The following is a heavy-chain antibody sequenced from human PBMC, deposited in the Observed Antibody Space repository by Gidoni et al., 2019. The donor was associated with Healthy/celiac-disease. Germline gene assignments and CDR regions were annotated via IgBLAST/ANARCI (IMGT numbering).Heavy chain of an antibody. V-gene: IGHV5-51*01. D-gene: IGHD3-10*01. CDR3: ARRVGITMVRGVGYYFDY. Sequence: EVQLVQSGPEVKKPGESLKISCMGSGHSFTRYWIGWVRQMPGKGLEWMGIISPGESNTRYSPSCQGQVTISTDKSISTAYLQWSSLKASDTAMYYCARRVGITMVRGVGYYFDYWGQGTLVTVSS. CDR2: ISPGESNT. J-gene: IGHJ4*02. CDR1: GHSFTRYW.